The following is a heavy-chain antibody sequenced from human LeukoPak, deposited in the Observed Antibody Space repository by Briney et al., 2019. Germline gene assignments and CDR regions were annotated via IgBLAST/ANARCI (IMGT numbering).Heavy chain of an antibody. CDR3: AKTPYGDYTYFDY. J-gene: IGHJ4*02. V-gene: IGHV3-23*01. Sequence: GGSLRLSCAASGFTFSSYGMSWVRQAPGKGLEWVSAISGSGGSTYYADSVKGRFTISRDNSNNTLYLQMNSLRSEDTAVYYCAKTPYGDYTYFDYWGQGTLVTVSS. CDR1: GFTFSSYG. CDR2: ISGSGGST. D-gene: IGHD4-17*01.